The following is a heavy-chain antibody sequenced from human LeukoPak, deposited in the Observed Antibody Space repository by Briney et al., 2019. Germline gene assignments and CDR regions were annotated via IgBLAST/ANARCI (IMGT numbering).Heavy chain of an antibody. Sequence: GGSLRLSCEASGFTFDDFGLSWVRQVPGRGLEWVARISWNGANTGYADSVKGRFTISRDNAENSLFLQMNSLTADDTALYYCARDHCSSTTCYFEDWGQGTLVTVSS. V-gene: IGHV3-20*04. D-gene: IGHD2-2*01. CDR1: GFTFDDFG. CDR3: ARDHCSSTTCYFED. J-gene: IGHJ4*02. CDR2: ISWNGANT.